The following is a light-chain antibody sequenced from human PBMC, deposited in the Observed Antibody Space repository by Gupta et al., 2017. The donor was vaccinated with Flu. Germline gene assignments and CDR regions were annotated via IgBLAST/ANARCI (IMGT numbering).Light chain of an antibody. Sequence: EIVLTQSPGTLSLSPGERATLSCRASQSVSSSYLAWYQQKPGQAPRLLMYGASSRAAGFPDRFGGSGSGTDFTLTISRLEPEDFAVYYCQQEGDSQLTFGGGTKVEIK. CDR1: QSVSSSY. V-gene: IGKV3-20*01. J-gene: IGKJ4*01. CDR3: QQEGDSQLT. CDR2: GAS.